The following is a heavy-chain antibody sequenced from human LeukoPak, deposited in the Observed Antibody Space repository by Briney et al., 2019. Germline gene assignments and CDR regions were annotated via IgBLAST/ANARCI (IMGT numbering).Heavy chain of an antibody. Sequence: GASVKVSCKASGYTFTGYFMHWVRQAPGQGLEWMGRISAYNGDTKYAQKIQGRVTMTTDTATSTAYMELMSLRSDDTAVYYCARDRGSYCSGGSCYGPHIDYWGQGTLVTVSS. V-gene: IGHV1-18*04. CDR1: GYTFTGYF. D-gene: IGHD2-15*01. CDR3: ARDRGSYCSGGSCYGPHIDY. J-gene: IGHJ4*02. CDR2: ISAYNGDT.